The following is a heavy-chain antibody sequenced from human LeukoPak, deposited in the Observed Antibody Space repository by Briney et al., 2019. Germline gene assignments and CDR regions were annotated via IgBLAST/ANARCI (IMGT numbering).Heavy chain of an antibody. D-gene: IGHD6-13*01. Sequence: PGGSLRLSCAASGVTFSSHSIHWVRQAPGKGLVWVSGISRDGTSTNYADAVKGRFTISRDNAKNTLYLQMNSLRAEDTAVYYCASHSSSWYGFDYWGQGTLVTVSS. CDR3: ASHSSSWYGFDY. CDR1: GVTFSSHS. V-gene: IGHV3-74*01. CDR2: ISRDGTST. J-gene: IGHJ4*02.